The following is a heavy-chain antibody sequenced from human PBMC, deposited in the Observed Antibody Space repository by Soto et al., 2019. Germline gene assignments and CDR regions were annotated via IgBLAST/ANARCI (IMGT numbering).Heavy chain of an antibody. V-gene: IGHV3-33*01. Sequence: QVQLVGSGGGVVQPGRSLRLSCAASGFTFSSYGMHWVRQAPGKGLEWVAVIWYDGSNEYYADSVKGRFTISRDNSKNTLYLQMNSLRAEDTAVYYCARDYDSSGYPRYYFDYWGQGTLVTVSS. CDR1: GFTFSSYG. CDR3: ARDYDSSGYPRYYFDY. CDR2: IWYDGSNE. D-gene: IGHD3-22*01. J-gene: IGHJ4*02.